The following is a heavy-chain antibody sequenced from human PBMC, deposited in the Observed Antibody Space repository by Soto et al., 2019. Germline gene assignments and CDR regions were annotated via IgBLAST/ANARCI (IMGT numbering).Heavy chain of an antibody. CDR1: GFIFSDHY. D-gene: IGHD3-16*01. V-gene: IGHV3-11*01. CDR2: INNGGDIV. Sequence: QVQLEESGGGLVKPGQSLRLSCATSGFIFSDHYMAWIRQAPGKGLEWIGYINNGGDIVHYSDAVRGRFRISRDNTKKSLYLQMTSLRAEDTAIYYCARDFSKTTVGVVDSWGQGALVTVSS. CDR3: ARDFSKTTVGVVDS. J-gene: IGHJ4*02.